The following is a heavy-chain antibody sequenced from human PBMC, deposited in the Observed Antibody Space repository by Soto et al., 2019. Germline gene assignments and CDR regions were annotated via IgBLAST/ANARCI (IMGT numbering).Heavy chain of an antibody. D-gene: IGHD1-26*01. V-gene: IGHV3-72*01. J-gene: IGHJ4*02. CDR3: ARFRGSYTRGLDY. CDR1: GFTFSDHY. Sequence: EVQLVESGGGLVQPGGSLRLSCAASGFTFSDHYMDWVRQAPGKGLEWVGRSRNKANSYSTEYAASVKGRFTISRDESKHSLYLQMNSLKTEDTAVYYCARFRGSYTRGLDYWGQGTLVTVSS. CDR2: SRNKANSYST.